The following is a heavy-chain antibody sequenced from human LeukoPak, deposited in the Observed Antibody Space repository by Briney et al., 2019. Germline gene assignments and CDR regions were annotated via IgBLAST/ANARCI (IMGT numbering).Heavy chain of an antibody. Sequence: KPSETLSLTCTVSGGSISSSSYYWGWIRQPPGKGLERIGSIYYSGSTYYNPSLKSRVTISVDTSKNQFSLKLSSVTAADTAVYYCARRPYGMNWFDPWGQGTLVTVSS. D-gene: IGHD3-16*01. CDR3: ARRPYGMNWFDP. CDR1: GGSISSSSYY. J-gene: IGHJ5*02. CDR2: IYYSGST. V-gene: IGHV4-39*01.